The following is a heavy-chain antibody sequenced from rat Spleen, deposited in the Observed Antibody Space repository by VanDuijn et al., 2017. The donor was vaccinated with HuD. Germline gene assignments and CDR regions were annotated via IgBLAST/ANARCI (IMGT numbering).Heavy chain of an antibody. Sequence: EVQLVESGGGLVQPGRSLKLSCAASGFTFSDYNMAWVRQAPKKGLEWVAAITYDGSKTYYRDSVKGRFTISRDNARSTLNLHMDSLRSEDTAIYYCTRRGYLSDWYFDFWGPGTMVTVSS. D-gene: IGHD4-4*01. CDR1: GFTFSDYN. J-gene: IGHJ1*01. V-gene: IGHV5-7*01. CDR2: ITYDGSKT. CDR3: TRRGYLSDWYFDF.